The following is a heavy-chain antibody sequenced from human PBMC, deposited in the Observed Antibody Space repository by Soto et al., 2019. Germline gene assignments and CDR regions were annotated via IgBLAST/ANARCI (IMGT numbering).Heavy chain of an antibody. CDR1: GYTFTGYY. Sequence: QVQLVQSGAEVKKPGASVKVSCKASGYTFTGYYMHWVRQAPGQGLEWKGWINPNSGGTNYAQKFQGWVTMTSDTSISIAYMELSRLRSDDTAVYYCARVGTRDITATSNWFDPWGQGTLVTVSS. V-gene: IGHV1-2*04. J-gene: IGHJ5*02. CDR2: INPNSGGT. CDR3: ARVGTRDITATSNWFDP. D-gene: IGHD1-20*01.